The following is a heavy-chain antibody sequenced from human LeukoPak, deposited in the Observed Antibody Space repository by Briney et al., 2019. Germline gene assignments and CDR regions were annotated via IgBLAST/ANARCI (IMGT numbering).Heavy chain of an antibody. CDR2: ISSSSSYI. D-gene: IGHD1-7*01. CDR3: AREDWNYAAFDY. Sequence: PGGSLRLSCAASGFTFSSYIMNWVRQAPGKGLEWVSSISSSSSYIYYADSVKGRFTISRDNAKNSLYLQMNSLRAEDTAVYYCAREDWNYAAFDYWGQGTLVTVSS. V-gene: IGHV3-21*01. J-gene: IGHJ4*02. CDR1: GFTFSSYI.